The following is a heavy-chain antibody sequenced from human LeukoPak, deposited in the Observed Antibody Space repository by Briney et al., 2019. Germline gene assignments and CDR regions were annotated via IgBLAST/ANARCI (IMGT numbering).Heavy chain of an antibody. J-gene: IGHJ4*02. V-gene: IGHV4-39*07. CDR3: ARPNIRYCSGGACSNDGSDY. CDR2: IYYTGNT. CDR1: GDSITGYY. Sequence: SETLSLTCTVSGDSITGYYWGWIRQPPGKGLEWIGNIYYTGNTYYNASLKSRVTISVDTSKNQFSLKVISMTAADTAVYYCARPNIRYCSGGACSNDGSDYWGQGTLVTVSS. D-gene: IGHD2-15*01.